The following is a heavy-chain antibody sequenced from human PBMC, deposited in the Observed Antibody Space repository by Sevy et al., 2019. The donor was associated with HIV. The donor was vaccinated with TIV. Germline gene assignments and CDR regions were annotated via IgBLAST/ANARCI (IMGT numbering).Heavy chain of an antibody. D-gene: IGHD6-25*01. CDR3: AKDRRYGYIGLFDY. V-gene: IGHV3-23*01. CDR2: ISGRGDTT. CDR1: GFTFSSYA. Sequence: GGSLRLSCGASGFTFSSYAMSWVRQAPGKGLEWVSVISGRGDTTYYADSVKGRFTLSRDNSKNTLYLQMNSLRVEDTAVYYCAKDRRYGYIGLFDYWGQGTLVTVSS. J-gene: IGHJ4*02.